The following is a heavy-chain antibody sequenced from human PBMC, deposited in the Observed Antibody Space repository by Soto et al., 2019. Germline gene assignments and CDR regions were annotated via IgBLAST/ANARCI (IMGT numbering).Heavy chain of an antibody. CDR1: GFTFSSYA. CDR2: ISGSGVST. CDR3: AKRKYCPSTTCFDY. Sequence: GGSLRLSCAASGFTFSSYAMSWVRQAPGKGLEWVSAISGSGVSTYYADSVKGRFTISRDNSKNTLYLQMNSLRAEDTAVYYCAKRKYCPSTTCFDYWGQGTLVTVSS. J-gene: IGHJ4*02. D-gene: IGHD2-2*01. V-gene: IGHV3-23*01.